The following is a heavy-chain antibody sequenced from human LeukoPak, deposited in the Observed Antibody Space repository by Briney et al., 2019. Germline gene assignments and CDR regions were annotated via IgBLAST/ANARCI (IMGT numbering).Heavy chain of an antibody. V-gene: IGHV3-21*01. CDR2: ISSSSSYI. J-gene: IGHJ4*02. D-gene: IGHD1-26*01. CDR1: GFTFSSYS. Sequence: GGSLRLSCAASGFTFSSYSMNWVRQAPGKGLEWVSSISSSSSYIYYADSVKGRFTISRDNAKNSLYLQMNSLRAEDTAVYYCARESEDTSGIIYDYWGQGTLVTVSS. CDR3: ARESEDTSGIIYDY.